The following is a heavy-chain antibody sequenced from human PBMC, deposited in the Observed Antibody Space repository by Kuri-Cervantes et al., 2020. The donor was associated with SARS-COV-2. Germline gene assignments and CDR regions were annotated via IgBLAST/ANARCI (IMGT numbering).Heavy chain of an antibody. CDR1: GGSISSSSYY. CDR2: IYYSGST. CDR3: ARGSESPPFDY. J-gene: IGHJ4*02. D-gene: IGHD2/OR15-2a*01. V-gene: IGHV4-39*07. Sequence: GSLSLTCTVSGGSISSSSYYWGWIRQPPGKGLEWIGSIYYSGSTYYNPSLKSRVTISVDTSKNQFSLKLSSVTAADTAVYYCARGSESPPFDYWGQGTLVTVSS.